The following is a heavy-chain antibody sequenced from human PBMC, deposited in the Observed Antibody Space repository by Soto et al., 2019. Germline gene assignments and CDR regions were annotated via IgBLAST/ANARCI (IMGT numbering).Heavy chain of an antibody. CDR3: VHSHVLRWFGFDS. CDR2: IYWDDDK. D-gene: IGHD3-10*01. CDR1: ELSFSTSGVG. V-gene: IGHV2-5*02. Sequence: QITLKESGPTLVEPTQTLTLTCTFSELSFSTSGVGVGWIRQPPGKALEWLALIYWDDDKRYSPSLKSRLTITKVTSNNQVVLTMTNMDPVDTATYYCVHSHVLRWFGFDSWGQGTLVTVPS. J-gene: IGHJ4*02.